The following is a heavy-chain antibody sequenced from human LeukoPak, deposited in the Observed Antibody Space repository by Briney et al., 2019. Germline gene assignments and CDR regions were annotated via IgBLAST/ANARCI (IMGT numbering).Heavy chain of an antibody. J-gene: IGHJ4*02. CDR3: ARSSSWYYFDY. CDR2: MYYSGST. Sequence: SETLSLTCTVSGGSISSSSYYWGWIRQPPGKGLEWIGSMYYSGSTYYNPSLKSRVTISVDTSKNQFSLKLSSVTAADTAVYNCARSSSWYYFDYWGQGALVTVSS. V-gene: IGHV4-39*07. CDR1: GGSISSSSYY. D-gene: IGHD6-13*01.